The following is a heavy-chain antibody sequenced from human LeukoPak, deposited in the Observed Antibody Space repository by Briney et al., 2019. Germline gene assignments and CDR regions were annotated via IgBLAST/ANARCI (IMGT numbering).Heavy chain of an antibody. CDR2: ISWDGGTT. D-gene: IGHD3-3*01. CDR3: ARGGCGGVFDY. J-gene: IGHJ4*02. CDR1: GFDFDDYM. V-gene: IGHV3-43D*04. Sequence: SGGSLRLSCAASGFDFDDYMMHWVRQVPGKGLEWVSLISWDGGTTNYADSVKGRFTISRDNSKNSLYFLMNDLTAEDTAFYYCARGGCGGVFDYWGKGTLVTVSS.